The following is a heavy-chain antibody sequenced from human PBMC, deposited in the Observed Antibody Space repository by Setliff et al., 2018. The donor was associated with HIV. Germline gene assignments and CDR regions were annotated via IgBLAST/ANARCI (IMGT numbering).Heavy chain of an antibody. J-gene: IGHJ5*02. Sequence: PSETLSLTCIVTGDYIISGSYYWAWLRQHPGKGLEWIGTIYNGGASHYNPSLKSRVIIFLDPSKNQFSLELTSVTAADTAVYYCAREAPSEPTRYYNFWSGYPDWFDPWGPGTLVTVSS. V-gene: IGHV4-39*07. CDR3: AREAPSEPTRYYNFWSGYPDWFDP. CDR2: IYNGGAS. CDR1: GDYIISGSYY. D-gene: IGHD3-3*01.